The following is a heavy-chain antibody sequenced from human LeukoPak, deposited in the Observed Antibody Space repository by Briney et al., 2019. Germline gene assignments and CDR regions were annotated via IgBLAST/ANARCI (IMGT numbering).Heavy chain of an antibody. J-gene: IGHJ6*03. CDR2: FDPEDGET. CDR3: ATVSLAAAAASMDV. D-gene: IGHD6-13*01. Sequence: ASVKVSCKVSGYTLTELSMHWVRQAPRKGLEWMGGFDPEDGETIYAQKFQGRVTMTEDTSTDTAYMELSSLRSEDTAVYYCATVSLAAAAASMDVWGKGTTVTVSS. CDR1: GYTLTELS. V-gene: IGHV1-24*01.